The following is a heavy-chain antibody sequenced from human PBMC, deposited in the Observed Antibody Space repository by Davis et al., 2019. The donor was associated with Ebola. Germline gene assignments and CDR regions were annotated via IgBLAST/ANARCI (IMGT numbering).Heavy chain of an antibody. V-gene: IGHV3-23*01. CDR3: AKRPLGYCSGASCYSALDV. D-gene: IGHD2-15*01. CDR1: GFTFSTYA. Sequence: PGGSLRLSCAGSGFTFSTYAMTWVRQAPGKGLEWVSRISGSGGDPHYADSVKGRFTISRDNSKNTLYLQMNSLRAEDTAVYYCAKRPLGYCSGASCYSALDVWGQGTTVTVSS. J-gene: IGHJ6*02. CDR2: ISGSGGDP.